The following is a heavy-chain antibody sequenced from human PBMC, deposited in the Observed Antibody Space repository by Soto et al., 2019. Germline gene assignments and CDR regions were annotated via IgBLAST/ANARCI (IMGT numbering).Heavy chain of an antibody. Sequence: SETLSLTCAVSGYSISSGYYWGRIRQPPGKGLEWIGSIYHSGSTYYNPSLKSRVTISVDTSKNQFSLKLSSVTAADTAVYYCARAYYDFWSGDPPYYCYGMDVWGQGTTVTVSS. J-gene: IGHJ6*02. CDR3: ARAYYDFWSGDPPYYCYGMDV. CDR1: GYSISSGYY. CDR2: IYHSGST. V-gene: IGHV4-38-2*01. D-gene: IGHD3-3*01.